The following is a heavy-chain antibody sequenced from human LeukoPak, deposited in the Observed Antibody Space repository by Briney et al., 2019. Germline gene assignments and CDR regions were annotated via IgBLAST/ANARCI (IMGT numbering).Heavy chain of an antibody. D-gene: IGHD6-13*01. CDR2: ISWNSGSI. Sequence: PGGSLRLSCAAYGFTLDDYAMHWVRQAPGKGLEWVSSISWNSGSIGYADSVKGRFTISRDNAKNSLYLQMNSLRAEDTALYYCVKGRRGAAAGIDYWGQGTLVTVSS. CDR3: VKGRRGAAAGIDY. J-gene: IGHJ4*02. CDR1: GFTLDDYA. V-gene: IGHV3-9*01.